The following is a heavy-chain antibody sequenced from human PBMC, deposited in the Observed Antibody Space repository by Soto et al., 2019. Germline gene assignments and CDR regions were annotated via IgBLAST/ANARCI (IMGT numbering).Heavy chain of an antibody. Sequence: GGSLRLSCVASGFTFSNTWMTWVRQVPGKGLEWVGRIKSKTDGGTTGYAAPVKGRFTISRDDSEATLFLQMNTLKTEDTAVYYCAKVKADSSAAASLAYWGQGTVVTVSS. CDR2: IKSKTDGGTT. D-gene: IGHD3-3*01. J-gene: IGHJ4*02. CDR3: AKVKADSSAAASLAY. CDR1: GFTFSNTW. V-gene: IGHV3-15*01.